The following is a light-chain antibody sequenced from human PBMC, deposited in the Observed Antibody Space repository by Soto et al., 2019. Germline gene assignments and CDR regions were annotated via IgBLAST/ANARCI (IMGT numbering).Light chain of an antibody. Sequence: QSGPTQPASVSGSPGQSITISCTGTSSDVGGYNYVSWYQQHPGKAPKLIIYNVSNRPSGVSNRFSGSKSSNTASLTISGLQAEDEGHYYCSSFTSSNTVLFGGGTKVTVL. CDR2: NVS. V-gene: IGLV2-14*01. J-gene: IGLJ2*01. CDR3: SSFTSSNTVL. CDR1: SSDVGGYNY.